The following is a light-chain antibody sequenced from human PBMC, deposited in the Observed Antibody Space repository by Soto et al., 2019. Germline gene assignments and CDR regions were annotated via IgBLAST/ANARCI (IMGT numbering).Light chain of an antibody. J-gene: IGLJ1*01. Sequence: SYELTQPPSVSVSPGQTASITCSGDKLGDKYACWYQQKPGQSPVLVIYQDSKRPSGIPERFSGSNSGNTATLTISGTQAIDEADYYCQAWDSSTGKVFGTGTKV. CDR1: KLGDKY. V-gene: IGLV3-1*01. CDR3: QAWDSSTGKV. CDR2: QDS.